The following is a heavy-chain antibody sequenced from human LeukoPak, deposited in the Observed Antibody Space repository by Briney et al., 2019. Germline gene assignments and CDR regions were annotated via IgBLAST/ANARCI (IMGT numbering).Heavy chain of an antibody. V-gene: IGHV1-18*01. CDR3: ARARYYDISGFRPADY. Sequence: ASVKVSCKASGYTFTSYGISWVRQAPGQGLEWMGWTSAYNGNTNYAQKLQGRVTMTTDTSTSTAYMELRSLRSDDTAVYYCARARYYDISGFRPADYWGQGTLVTVSS. D-gene: IGHD3-22*01. CDR1: GYTFTSYG. J-gene: IGHJ4*02. CDR2: TSAYNGNT.